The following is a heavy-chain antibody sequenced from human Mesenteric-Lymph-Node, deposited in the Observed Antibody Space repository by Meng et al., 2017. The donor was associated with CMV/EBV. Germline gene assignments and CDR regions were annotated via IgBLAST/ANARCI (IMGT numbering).Heavy chain of an antibody. Sequence: GGSLRLSCAASGIPLKTYAMAWVRQAPGKGLEWISSITGHGGATYYADSVRGRFTISRDNSKNTLYLEMESLRAEDTALYYCVKDGGEPATIFFAFDIWGQGTMVTVSS. V-gene: IGHV3-23*01. D-gene: IGHD3-9*01. CDR1: GIPLKTYA. J-gene: IGHJ3*02. CDR3: VKDGGEPATIFFAFDI. CDR2: ITGHGGAT.